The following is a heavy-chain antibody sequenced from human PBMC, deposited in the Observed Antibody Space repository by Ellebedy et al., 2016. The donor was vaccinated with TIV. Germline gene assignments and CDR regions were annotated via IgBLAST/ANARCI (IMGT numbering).Heavy chain of an antibody. D-gene: IGHD4-17*01. CDR3: AKDGNYGDYSGY. V-gene: IGHV3-30*18. Sequence: GESLKISXAASGFTFSSYGMHWVRQAPGKGLEWVAVISYDGSNKYYADSVKGRFTTSRDNSKNTLYLQMNSLRAEDTAVYYCAKDGNYGDYSGYWGQGTLVTVSS. J-gene: IGHJ4*02. CDR1: GFTFSSYG. CDR2: ISYDGSNK.